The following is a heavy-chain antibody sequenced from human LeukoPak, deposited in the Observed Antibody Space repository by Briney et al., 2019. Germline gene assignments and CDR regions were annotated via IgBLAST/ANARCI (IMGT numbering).Heavy chain of an antibody. D-gene: IGHD1-26*01. CDR1: GFTFSSYA. V-gene: IGHV3-23*01. CDR2: ISGSGGST. Sequence: GGSLRLSCAASGFTFSSYAMSWVRQAPGKGLEWVSAISGSGGSTYYADSVKGRFTISRDNSKNTLYLQMNSLRAEDTAVYYCAKATAPYSGSYYDYWGQGTLVTVSS. CDR3: AKATAPYSGSYYDY. J-gene: IGHJ4*02.